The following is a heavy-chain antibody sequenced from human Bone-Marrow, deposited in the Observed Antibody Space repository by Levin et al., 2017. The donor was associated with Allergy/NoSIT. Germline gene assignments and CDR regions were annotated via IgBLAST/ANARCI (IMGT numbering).Heavy chain of an antibody. CDR2: ISYDGSNT. CDR1: GFSFSYG. J-gene: IGHJ6*02. CDR3: ALAGYLQNFYYGMDV. V-gene: IGHV3-30*19. D-gene: IGHD3-9*01. Sequence: AGGSLRLSCATSGFSFSYGMHWVRQAPGKGLEWVAFISYDGSNTDYADPVKGRFTVSRDDFRKTLFLQMNSLRLEDAGVYYCALAGYLQNFYYGMDVWGQGTTVTVSS.